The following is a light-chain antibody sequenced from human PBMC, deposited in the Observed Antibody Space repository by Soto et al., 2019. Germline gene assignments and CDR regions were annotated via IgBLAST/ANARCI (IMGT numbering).Light chain of an antibody. CDR3: QSYDSSLSGYV. Sequence: QSVLTQPPSVSGAPGQRVTFSCTGSSSNFGAGYDVHWYHQLPGSAPKLLIYADSSRPSGVPDRFSGSKSGTSASLAITGLQAEDEADYYCQSYDSSLSGYVFGTGTKLTVL. J-gene: IGLJ1*01. V-gene: IGLV1-40*01. CDR2: ADS. CDR1: SSNFGAGYD.